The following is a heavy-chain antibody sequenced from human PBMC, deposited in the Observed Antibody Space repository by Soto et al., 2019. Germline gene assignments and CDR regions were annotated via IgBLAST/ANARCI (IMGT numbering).Heavy chain of an antibody. J-gene: IGHJ6*02. CDR1: GGNFSNYA. CDR2: IIPMFGIG. D-gene: IGHD1-26*01. V-gene: IGHV1-69*01. CDR3: ARAYRENYFYAMDV. Sequence: QVQLVQSGAEVKMPGSSVRVSCKASGGNFSNYAISWVRQAPGQGLEWMGGIIPMFGIGNYAEKFLGRVTITADESTSTSHMELSSLRSEDTAVYFCARAYRENYFYAMDVWGQGTTVTVSS.